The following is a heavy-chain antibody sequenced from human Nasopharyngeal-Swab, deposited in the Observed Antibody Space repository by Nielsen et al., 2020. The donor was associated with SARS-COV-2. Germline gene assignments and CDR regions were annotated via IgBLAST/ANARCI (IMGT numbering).Heavy chain of an antibody. J-gene: IGHJ4*02. CDR1: GFTISNAW. CDR3: TAHGGELLPDFDY. CDR2: IKIKTDGGTT. D-gene: IGHD3-16*01. V-gene: IGHV3-15*01. Sequence: SCAASGFTISNAWLSWVRQAPGQGLEWVGRIKIKTDGGTTDYAAPVKGRFTISRDDSKNTRDLQMNSLTTEDTAVYYCTAHGGELLPDFDYWGQGTLVTVSS.